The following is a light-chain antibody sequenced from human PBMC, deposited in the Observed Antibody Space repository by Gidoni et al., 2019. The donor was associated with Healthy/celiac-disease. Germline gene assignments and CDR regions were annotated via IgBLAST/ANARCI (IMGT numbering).Light chain of an antibody. V-gene: IGKV1-33*01. CDR2: DAS. J-gene: IGKJ5*01. CDR3: QQYDNLIT. Sequence: DIQMTQSPSSLSASVGDRVTITCQARQNISNYLNWYQQKPGKAPKLLIYDASNLETGVPSRLSGNGSETDFTFTISSLQPEDIATYYCQQYDNLITFGQGTRLEI. CDR1: QNISNY.